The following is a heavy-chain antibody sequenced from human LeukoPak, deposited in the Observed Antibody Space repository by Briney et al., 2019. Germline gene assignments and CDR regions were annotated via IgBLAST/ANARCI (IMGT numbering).Heavy chain of an antibody. J-gene: IGHJ4*02. V-gene: IGHV4-34*01. D-gene: IGHD3-3*01. CDR2: INHSGST. CDR1: RGSFSGYY. CDR3: AREPGLSEQRFFN. Sequence: KPSAPLSLTCAVYRGSFSGYYWSWIRQPPGKGLEWIGEINHSGSTNYNPSLKSRVTISVDTSKNQFSLKLSSLTAADTAVYYCAREPGLSEQRFFNWGQGTLVTVSS.